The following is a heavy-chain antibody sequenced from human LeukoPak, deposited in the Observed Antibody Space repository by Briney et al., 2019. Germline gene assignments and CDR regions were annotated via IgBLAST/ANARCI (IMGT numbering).Heavy chain of an antibody. Sequence: GGSLRLSCAASGFTFSDYAMSWVRQAPGKGLEWVSAISGTGGSTWYADSVKGRVTISRDNSKNTLYLQMNSLRAEDTAAYYCARPYSTYFDYWGQGTLVTVSS. D-gene: IGHD4-11*01. CDR2: ISGTGGST. CDR3: ARPYSTYFDY. J-gene: IGHJ4*02. V-gene: IGHV3-23*01. CDR1: GFTFSDYA.